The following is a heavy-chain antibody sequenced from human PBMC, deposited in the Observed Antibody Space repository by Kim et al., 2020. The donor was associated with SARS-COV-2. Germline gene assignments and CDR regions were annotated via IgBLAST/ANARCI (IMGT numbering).Heavy chain of an antibody. CDR3: ARSIMVSFITRAQDV. D-gene: IGHD2-8*01. CDR2: ISSSSSHK. Sequence: GGSLRLSCEASGFTFISYSMSWVRQAPGKGLEWVSSISSSSSHKFYVDSVKGRFTISRDNAKNSLYLQMDSLRADDTAVYYCARSIMVSFITRAQDVWGQGTMVTVSS. V-gene: IGHV3-21*01. CDR1: GFTFISYS. J-gene: IGHJ6*02.